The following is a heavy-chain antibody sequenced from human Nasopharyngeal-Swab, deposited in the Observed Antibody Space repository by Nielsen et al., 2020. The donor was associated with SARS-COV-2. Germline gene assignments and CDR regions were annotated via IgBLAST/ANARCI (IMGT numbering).Heavy chain of an antibody. J-gene: IGHJ5*02. CDR2: VYPGNSEV. Sequence: GESLKISCMASGYSFVNHWIGWVRQKPGKGLEWMGMVYPGNSEVAYSPSFQGQVTLSADKSRNTAYLQWNILRASDTAMYFCARRAARDGYNYEVDPWGQGTLVTVSS. CDR1: GYSFVNHW. CDR3: ARRAARDGYNYEVDP. D-gene: IGHD5-24*01. V-gene: IGHV5-51*01.